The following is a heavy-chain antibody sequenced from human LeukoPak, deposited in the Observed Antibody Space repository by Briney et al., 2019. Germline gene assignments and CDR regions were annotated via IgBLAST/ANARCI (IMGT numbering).Heavy chain of an antibody. J-gene: IGHJ4*02. CDR3: AKGTLGSCSGATCYDFDN. CDR2: ITGSGRDT. V-gene: IGHV3-23*01. D-gene: IGHD2-2*01. CDR1: GFTFSTYA. Sequence: GGSLRLSCAASGFTFSTYAMNWVRQAPGKRLEWVSSITGSGRDTYYAGSVRGRITISRDNSRNTLYLQMNSLRAEDTALYYCAKGTLGSCSGATCYDFDNLGQGTLVTVSS.